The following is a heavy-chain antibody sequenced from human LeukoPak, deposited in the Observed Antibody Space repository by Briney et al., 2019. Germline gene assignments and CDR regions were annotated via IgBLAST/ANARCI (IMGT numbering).Heavy chain of an antibody. CDR1: GVTFSSYS. Sequence: WESLTLSCTASGVTFSSYSWSWIRQAPGKGLEWISSISSSSSYIYYAYSVKGRFTISRDNAKNSLYLQMNSLRAEDTAVYYCARDYESNVLRFLEWLLYPNFFDYWGQGTLVTVSS. D-gene: IGHD3-3*01. J-gene: IGHJ4*02. CDR2: ISSSSSYI. V-gene: IGHV3-21*01. CDR3: ARDYESNVLRFLEWLLYPNFFDY.